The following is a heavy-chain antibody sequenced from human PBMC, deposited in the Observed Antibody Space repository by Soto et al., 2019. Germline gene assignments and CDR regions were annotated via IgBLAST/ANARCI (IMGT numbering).Heavy chain of an antibody. D-gene: IGHD2-2*01. CDR2: IYSGGST. V-gene: IGHV3-53*04. Sequence: EVQLVESGGGLVQPGGSLRLSCAASGFTVSSNYMSWVRQAPGKGLEWVSVIYSGGSTYYADSVKGRFTISRHNSKNTLYLQMNSLRAEDTAVYYCARARYCSSTSCSPSYYFDYWGQGTLVTVSS. J-gene: IGHJ4*02. CDR3: ARARYCSSTSCSPSYYFDY. CDR1: GFTVSSNY.